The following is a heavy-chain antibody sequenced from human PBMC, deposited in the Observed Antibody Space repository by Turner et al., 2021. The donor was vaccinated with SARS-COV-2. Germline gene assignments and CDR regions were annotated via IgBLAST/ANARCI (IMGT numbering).Heavy chain of an antibody. J-gene: IGHJ6*02. CDR2: TNPNSGGT. V-gene: IGHV1-2*02. Sequence: QVQLVQSGAEVKKPGASVKVSCMASGYTFTGYYMHWVRQAPGQGLEWMGWTNPNSGGTNYAQKFQGRVTMTWDTSISTAYMELSRLRSDDTAVYYCARSRYTYGSYYYYGMDVWGQGTTVTVSS. CDR3: ARSRYTYGSYYYYGMDV. D-gene: IGHD5-18*01. CDR1: GYTFTGYY.